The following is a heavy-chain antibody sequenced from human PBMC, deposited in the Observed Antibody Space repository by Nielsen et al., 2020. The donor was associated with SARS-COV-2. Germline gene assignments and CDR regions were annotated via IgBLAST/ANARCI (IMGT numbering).Heavy chain of an antibody. CDR2: INPSGGST. J-gene: IGHJ6*02. D-gene: IGHD2/OR15-2a*01. V-gene: IGHV1-46*01. Sequence: VRQMPGKGLEWMGIINPSGGSTSYAQKFQGRVTMTRDTSTSTVYMELSSLRSEDTAVYYCASNSMPRSSMDVWGQGTTVTVSS. CDR3: ASNSMPRSSMDV.